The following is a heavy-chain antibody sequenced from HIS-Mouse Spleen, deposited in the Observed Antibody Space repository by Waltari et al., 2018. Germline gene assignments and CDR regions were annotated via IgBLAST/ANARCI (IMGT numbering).Heavy chain of an antibody. Sequence: QVQLVQSGAEVKKPGSSVKVSCKASGGTFSSYAISWVRQAPGQGLEWMGGIIPIFGTANYAQKFQGRVTITADESTSTAYMELSSLRSEDTAVYYCARDHNIYGKQQLLPGVYYFDYWGQGTLVTVSS. CDR3: ARDHNIYGKQQLLPGVYYFDY. CDR1: GGTFSSYA. J-gene: IGHJ4*02. D-gene: IGHD6-13*01. CDR2: IIPIFGTA. V-gene: IGHV1-69*01.